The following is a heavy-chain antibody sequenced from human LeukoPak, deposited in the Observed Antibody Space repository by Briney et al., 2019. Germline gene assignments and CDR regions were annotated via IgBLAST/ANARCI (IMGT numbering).Heavy chain of an antibody. CDR3: AKDGGYYDRDPYYFDY. CDR1: GFAFGSEA. V-gene: IGHV3-23*01. J-gene: IGHJ4*02. CDR2: ISYTSGHI. D-gene: IGHD3-22*01. Sequence: PGGSLRLSCGVSGFAFGSEAMNWVRQAAGKGLEWVSSISYTSGHIYYADSVKGRFTISRDNSKNTLYLQMNSLRAEDTAVYYCAKDGGYYDRDPYYFDYWGQGTLVTVSS.